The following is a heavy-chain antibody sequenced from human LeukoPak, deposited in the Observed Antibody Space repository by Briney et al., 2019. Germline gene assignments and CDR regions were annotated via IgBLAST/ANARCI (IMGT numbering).Heavy chain of an antibody. J-gene: IGHJ4*02. V-gene: IGHV4-34*01. CDR3: ARNYHDSSGYLGYFDY. CDR2: INHSGST. Sequence: SETLSLTCAVYGGPFSDYYWSWIRQAPGKGLEWIGEINHSGSTNYNPSLKSRVTISVDTSKNQFSLKLSSVTAADTAVYYCARNYHDSSGYLGYFDYWGQGILVTVSS. D-gene: IGHD3-22*01. CDR1: GGPFSDYY.